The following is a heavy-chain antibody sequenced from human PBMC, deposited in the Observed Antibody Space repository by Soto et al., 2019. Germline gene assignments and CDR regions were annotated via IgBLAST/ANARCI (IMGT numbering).Heavy chain of an antibody. CDR2: IIPIFGTA. Sequence: SVKVSCKASGCTFSSYAISWVRQAPGQGLEWMGGIIPIFGTANYAQKFQGRVTITADESTSTAYMELSSLRSEDTAVYYCARDLIAAAGSDDYWGQGTLVTVSS. J-gene: IGHJ4*02. CDR1: GCTFSSYA. V-gene: IGHV1-69*13. CDR3: ARDLIAAAGSDDY. D-gene: IGHD6-13*01.